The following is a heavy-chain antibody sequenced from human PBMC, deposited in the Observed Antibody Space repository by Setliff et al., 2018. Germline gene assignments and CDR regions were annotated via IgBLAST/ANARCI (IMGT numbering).Heavy chain of an antibody. CDR3: ARAPYSSSWTFDY. CDR2: ISGYNDNT. D-gene: IGHD6-13*01. V-gene: IGHV1-18*01. Sequence: ASVKVSCKASGYTFNNYEISWVRQAPGQGLEWMGWISGYNDNTNYAQKLQGRVTMTTDTSTSTAYMELRSLRSDDTAVYYCARAPYSSSWTFDYWGQGTLVTVSS. CDR1: GYTFNNYE. J-gene: IGHJ4*02.